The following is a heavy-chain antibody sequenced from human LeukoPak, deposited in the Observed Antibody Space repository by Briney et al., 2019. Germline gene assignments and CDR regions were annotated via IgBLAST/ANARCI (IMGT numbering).Heavy chain of an antibody. J-gene: IGHJ4*02. CDR3: ASDYPTFDY. V-gene: IGHV3-21*01. CDR2: ISHSSNLI. Sequence: PGGSLRLSCAASGFTFSSYHMNWVRQAPGKGLEWVSSISHSSNLIYYADSVKGRFTISRDNAKNSLYLQMNSLRAEDTAVYYCASDYPTFDYWGQGTLVTVSS. CDR1: GFTFSSYH.